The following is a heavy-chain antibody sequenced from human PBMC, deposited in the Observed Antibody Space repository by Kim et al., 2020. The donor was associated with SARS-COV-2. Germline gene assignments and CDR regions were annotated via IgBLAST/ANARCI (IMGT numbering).Heavy chain of an antibody. CDR1: GCTFSSHG. J-gene: IGHJ4*02. V-gene: IGHV3-30*18. CDR3: AKDVDIVATAGVFDY. CDR2: ISYDGSNK. Sequence: GGSLRLSCAASGCTFSSHGMHWVRQAPGKGMEWVAVISYDGSNKYYADSVKGRFTISRDNSKNTLYLQMNSLRAEDTAVYYCAKDVDIVATAGVFDYWGQGTLVTVPS. D-gene: IGHD5-12*01.